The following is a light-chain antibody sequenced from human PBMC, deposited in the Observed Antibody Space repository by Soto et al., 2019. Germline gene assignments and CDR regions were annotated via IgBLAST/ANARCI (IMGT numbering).Light chain of an antibody. Sequence: QSALTQPPSASGSPGQSVTISCTGTSSDVGAYDSVSWYQQHPGKAPKLMIYDVFKRPSGVSGRFSGSKSGNTASLTVSGLQAEDEADYYCSARGGSSNFVVFGGGTKLTVL. J-gene: IGLJ2*01. CDR1: SSDVGAYDS. CDR3: SARGGSSNFVV. CDR2: DVF. V-gene: IGLV2-8*01.